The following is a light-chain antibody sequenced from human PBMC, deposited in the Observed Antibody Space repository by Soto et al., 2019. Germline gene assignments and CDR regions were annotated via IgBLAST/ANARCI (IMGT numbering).Light chain of an antibody. V-gene: IGLV2-14*03. CDR3: TSYTGTTTWV. Sequence: QSAPTQPASVSGSPGQSITISCTGTSSDIGAYNYVSWYQQHPGKAPKLVIYDVTNRPSGVSSRFSGSKSGNTASLTISGLQAADEADYYCTSYTGTTTWVFGGGTQLTVL. CDR2: DVT. CDR1: SSDIGAYNY. J-gene: IGLJ3*02.